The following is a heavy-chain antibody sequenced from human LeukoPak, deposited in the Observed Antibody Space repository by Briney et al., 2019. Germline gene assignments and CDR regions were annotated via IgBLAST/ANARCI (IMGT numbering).Heavy chain of an antibody. Sequence: GGSLRLSRSVSGFSLSNYAMSWVGPAPGKGLEGVSLIIASSGSTVYAASVKGRFTISRDNSKYTLYLQMNSLRAEDTAVYYCAKGAYDYVEIGYFDHWGQGNLVTVSS. CDR2: IIASSGST. V-gene: IGHV3-23*01. J-gene: IGHJ4*02. CDR1: GFSLSNYA. D-gene: IGHD5-12*01. CDR3: AKGAYDYVEIGYFDH.